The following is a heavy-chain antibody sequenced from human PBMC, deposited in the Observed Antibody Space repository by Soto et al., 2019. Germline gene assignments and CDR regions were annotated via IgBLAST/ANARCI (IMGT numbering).Heavy chain of an antibody. J-gene: IGHJ6*02. V-gene: IGHV1-69*13. D-gene: IGHD1-20*01. CDR1: GGTFSSYA. CDR2: IIPIFGTA. CDR3: ARDDRYNWNIYYYYYGMDV. Sequence: SVKVSCKASGGTFSSYAISWVRQAPGQGLEWMGGIIPIFGTANYAQKFQGRVTITADESTSTAYMELSSLRSEDTAVYYCARDDRYNWNIYYYYYGMDVWGQGTTVTVSS.